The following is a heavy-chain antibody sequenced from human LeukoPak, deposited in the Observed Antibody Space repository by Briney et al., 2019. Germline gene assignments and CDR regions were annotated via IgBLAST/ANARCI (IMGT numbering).Heavy chain of an antibody. J-gene: IGHJ4*02. CDR3: ATTGRRALYYFDY. D-gene: IGHD2-15*01. V-gene: IGHV4-4*07. CDR2: IYTSGST. CDR1: GGSISSTY. Sequence: SETLSLTCTVSGGSISSTYWSWIRQPAGKGLEWIGRIYTSGSTNYNPSLKSRVTISVDTSKNQFSLKLSSVTAADTAMYYCATTGRRALYYFDYWGQGTLVTVSS.